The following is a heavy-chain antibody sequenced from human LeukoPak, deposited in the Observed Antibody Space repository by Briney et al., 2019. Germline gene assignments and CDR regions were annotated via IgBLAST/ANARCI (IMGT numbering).Heavy chain of an antibody. CDR2: ISFSSGTT. V-gene: IGHV3-48*02. D-gene: IGHD6-25*01. Sequence: GGSLRLSRAASGFTFNSYGMNWVRQAPGRGLEWVSYISFSSGTTSYADSVKGRFTISRDNAKNSLYLQLNSLRDEDTALYYCARGGYARPDYWGQGTLVTVSS. J-gene: IGHJ4*02. CDR1: GFTFNSYG. CDR3: ARGGYARPDY.